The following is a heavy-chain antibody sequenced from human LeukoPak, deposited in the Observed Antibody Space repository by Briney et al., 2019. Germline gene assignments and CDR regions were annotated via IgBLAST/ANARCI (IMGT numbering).Heavy chain of an antibody. CDR1: GFTLSSYA. D-gene: IGHD3-16*02. CDR2: ISSNGGST. J-gene: IGHJ4*02. Sequence: GGSLRLSCAASGFTLSSYAMHWVRQAPGKGLEYVSAISSNGGSTYYANSVKGRFTISRDNSKSTLYLQMGSLRAEDMAVYYCARGLRLGELSLFDYWGQGTLVTVSS. V-gene: IGHV3-64*01. CDR3: ARGLRLGELSLFDY.